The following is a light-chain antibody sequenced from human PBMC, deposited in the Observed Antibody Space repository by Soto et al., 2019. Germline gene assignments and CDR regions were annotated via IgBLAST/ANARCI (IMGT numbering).Light chain of an antibody. V-gene: IGKV1-39*01. Sequence: DMQLTQSPSSLSASVGDRVTITCRASQNVRSYLNWYQQKPGKAPKPLISESSILESGVPSKFSGDGYGTDFTLTIRSLQPEDFAIYYCQQTFSIPRTFGHGTRVEIK. CDR3: QQTFSIPRT. CDR2: ESS. CDR1: QNVRSY. J-gene: IGKJ1*01.